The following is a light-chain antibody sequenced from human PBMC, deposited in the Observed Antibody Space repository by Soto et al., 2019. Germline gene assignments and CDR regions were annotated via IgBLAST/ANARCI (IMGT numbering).Light chain of an antibody. CDR2: EAS. CDR3: QQYDNFPPYT. J-gene: IGKJ2*01. V-gene: IGKV1-33*01. Sequence: DIQMTQSPSSLSASVGDRVTITCQASRDISVYLNWYQQKPGKPPKLLVFEASNLQTGVPSRFSGSGSVTHFTFTISSLQHEDIATYYCQQYDNFPPYTFGQGTRLEIK. CDR1: RDISVY.